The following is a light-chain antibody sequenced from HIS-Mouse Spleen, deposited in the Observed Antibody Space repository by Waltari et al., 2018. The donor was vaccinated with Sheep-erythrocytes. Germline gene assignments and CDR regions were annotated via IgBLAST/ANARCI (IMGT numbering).Light chain of an antibody. CDR3: QQRSNWYT. J-gene: IGKJ2*01. Sequence: EILMTQSPATLSVSPGERATLSCKASQSVSSNLAWYQPKPGQAPRLLIYGASTRATCIPARFSGSGSGTEFTLTISSMQSEDFAVYYCQQRSNWYTFGQGTKLEIK. CDR2: GAS. CDR1: QSVSSN. V-gene: IGKV3-15*01.